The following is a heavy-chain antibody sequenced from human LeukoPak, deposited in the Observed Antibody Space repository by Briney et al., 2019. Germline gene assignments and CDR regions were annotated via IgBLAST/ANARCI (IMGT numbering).Heavy chain of an antibody. CDR3: ARADYDSSGYYYFDY. CDR1: GGSITSYY. V-gene: IGHV4-59*01. D-gene: IGHD3-22*01. Sequence: PSETLSLTCTVSGGSITSYYWSWIRQPPGKGLEWIRYVYYSGSTKYNPSLKSRVTISVDTSKNQFSLKLSSVTAADTALYYCARADYDSSGYYYFDYWGQGTLVTVSS. CDR2: VYYSGST. J-gene: IGHJ4*02.